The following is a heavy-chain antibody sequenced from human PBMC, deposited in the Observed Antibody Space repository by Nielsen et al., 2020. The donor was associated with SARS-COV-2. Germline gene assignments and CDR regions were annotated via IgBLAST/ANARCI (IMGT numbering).Heavy chain of an antibody. J-gene: IGHJ4*02. V-gene: IGHV1-69*13. CDR2: IIPIFGTA. D-gene: IGHD3-10*01. Sequence: SVKVSCKASGGTFSSYAISWVRQAPGQGLEWMGGIIPIFGTANYAQKFQGRVTITADESTSTAYMELSSLRSDDTAVYYCARVSSGSGTLDYWGQGTLVTVSS. CDR1: GGTFSSYA. CDR3: ARVSSGSGTLDY.